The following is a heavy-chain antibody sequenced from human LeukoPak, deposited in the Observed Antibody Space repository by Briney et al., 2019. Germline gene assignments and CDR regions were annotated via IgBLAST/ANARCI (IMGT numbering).Heavy chain of an antibody. J-gene: IGHJ4*02. D-gene: IGHD6-13*01. CDR2: IYYSRST. CDR1: GGSISSHS. CDR3: ARGAGADY. Sequence: PGESLSLTCTVSGGSISSHSGSWIRQPPGKGLEWIGYIYYSRSTNYNPSLKSRVTMSVDTSKNQVYLKLSSVTAADTAVYYCARGAGADYWGEGTLFTVSS. V-gene: IGHV4-59*11.